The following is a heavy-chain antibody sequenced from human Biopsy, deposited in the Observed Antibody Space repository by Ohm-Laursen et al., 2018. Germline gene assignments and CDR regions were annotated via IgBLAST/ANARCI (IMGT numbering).Heavy chain of an antibody. CDR1: GGSFTGHY. CDR2: ISCTGYT. CDR3: ARGSNDFGGLYFPR. Sequence: SDTLSLTCTVSGGSFTGHYWSWIRQPPGKGLEWIGHISCTGYTSYNASLKSRVTISVDTSRNHFSLSLSSLTAADTAVYYCARGSNDFGGLYFPRWGQGTLLTVSS. V-gene: IGHV4-59*11. D-gene: IGHD4-23*01. J-gene: IGHJ4*02.